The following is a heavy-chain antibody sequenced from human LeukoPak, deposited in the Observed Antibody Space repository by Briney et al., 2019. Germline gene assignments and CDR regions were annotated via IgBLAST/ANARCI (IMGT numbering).Heavy chain of an antibody. CDR3: ARADTAMALDY. CDR1: GFTFSNYA. Sequence: PGGSLRLSCAASGFTFSNYAMSWIRQAPGKGLEWVSYISSSSSYTNYADSVKGRFTISRDNAKNSLYLQMNSLRAEDTAVYYCARADTAMALDYWGQGTLVTVSS. V-gene: IGHV3-11*06. D-gene: IGHD5-18*01. J-gene: IGHJ4*02. CDR2: ISSSSSYT.